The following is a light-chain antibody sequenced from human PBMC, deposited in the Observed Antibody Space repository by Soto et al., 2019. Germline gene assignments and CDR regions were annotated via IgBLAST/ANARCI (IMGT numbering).Light chain of an antibody. J-gene: IGLJ2*01. CDR1: ALPKQY. V-gene: IGLV3-25*03. CDR2: KDS. CDR3: QSADSSGTVV. Sequence: SYELTQPPSVSVSPGQTARITCSGDALPKQYAYWYQQKPGQAPVLVIYKDSERPSGIPERFSGSSSGTTVTLTISGVQADDEADYYCQSADSSGTVVFGGGTKLSVL.